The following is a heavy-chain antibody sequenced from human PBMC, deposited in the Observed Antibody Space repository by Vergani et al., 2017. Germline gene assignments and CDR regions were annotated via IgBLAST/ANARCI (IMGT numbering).Heavy chain of an antibody. CDR2: INPSGGST. J-gene: IGHJ4*02. CDR3: AEPHGDILPPDPRRLDY. CDR1: GYTFTNYY. V-gene: IGHV1-46*03. Sequence: QVLLVQSGAEVKKPGASVRVSCKTSGYTFTNYYIHWVRQAPGQGLEWMGIINPSGGSTTYAQQFQGRLTMTRDTSTSTVYMDLSNLRSEDTAVYYCAEPHGDILPPDPRRLDYWGQGTLVTVSS. D-gene: IGHD1-14*01.